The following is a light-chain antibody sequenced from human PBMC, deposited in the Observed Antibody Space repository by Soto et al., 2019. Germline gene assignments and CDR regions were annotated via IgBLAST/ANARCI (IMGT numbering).Light chain of an antibody. Sequence: QSVLTQPPSASGTPGRRVTISCSGSSSNIGSNSVNWYQQLPGTAPKLLIYSTNQRPSGVPDRFSGSKSDTSASLAISGLQSEDEADYYCAAWDDSLNGEVVFGGGTKLTVL. V-gene: IGLV1-44*01. CDR3: AAWDDSLNGEVV. CDR1: SSNIGSNS. J-gene: IGLJ2*01. CDR2: STN.